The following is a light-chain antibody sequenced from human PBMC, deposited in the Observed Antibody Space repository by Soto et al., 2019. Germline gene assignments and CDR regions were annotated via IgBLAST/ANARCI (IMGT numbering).Light chain of an antibody. CDR3: MQALHTSTDS. Sequence: DIVMTQSPLSLPVTPGEPASISCRSSQSLLHSNGYNYLDWYLQKPGQSPQLLVNLGSNRASGVPDRFTGGGSGTSFTLKVSRVEPEDVGLYYGMQALHTSTDSFGRGTKLEIK. J-gene: IGKJ2*01. CDR2: LGS. V-gene: IGKV2-28*01. CDR1: QSLLHSNGYNY.